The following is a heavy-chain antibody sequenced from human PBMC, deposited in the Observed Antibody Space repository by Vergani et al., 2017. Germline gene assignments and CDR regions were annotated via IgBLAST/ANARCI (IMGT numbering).Heavy chain of an antibody. Sequence: QVQLVESGGGVVQPGRSLRLSCAASGFTFSSYGMHWVRQAPGKGLEWVAVISYDGSNKYYADSVKGRFTISRDNSKNTLYLQMNSLRAEDTAVYYCARIPLGSYGWSYYYYYGMDVWGQGTTVTVSS. CDR2: ISYDGSNK. CDR1: GFTFSSYG. D-gene: IGHD5-18*01. J-gene: IGHJ6*02. CDR3: ARIPLGSYGWSYYYYYGMDV. V-gene: IGHV3-30*03.